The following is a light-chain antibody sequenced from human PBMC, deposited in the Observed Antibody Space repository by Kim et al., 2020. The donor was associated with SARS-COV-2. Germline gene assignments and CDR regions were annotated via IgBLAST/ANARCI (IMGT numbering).Light chain of an antibody. CDR3: QQYNYWPPYT. J-gene: IGKJ2*01. V-gene: IGKV3-15*01. CDR2: GAS. CDR1: QSVSSN. Sequence: VCPGERGTHSCRASQSVSSNLAWYQQKPGQAPRLLIYGASTRATGISARFSGSGSGTEFTLTISSLQSEDFAVYYCQQYNYWPPYTFGQGTKLEI.